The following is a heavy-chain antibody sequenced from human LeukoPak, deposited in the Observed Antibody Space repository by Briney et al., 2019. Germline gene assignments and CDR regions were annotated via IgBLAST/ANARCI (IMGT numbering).Heavy chain of an antibody. J-gene: IGHJ4*02. D-gene: IGHD5-18*01. Sequence: GESLKISCKGSGYSFTSYWISWVRQMPGKGLEWMGRLGPSDSYTNYSPSFQGHVAISDDKSISTAYLQWSSLKASDTAMYYCARHPRRGYNYGYDYWGQGTLVTVSS. V-gene: IGHV5-10-1*01. CDR3: ARHPRRGYNYGYDY. CDR1: GYSFTSYW. CDR2: LGPSDSYT.